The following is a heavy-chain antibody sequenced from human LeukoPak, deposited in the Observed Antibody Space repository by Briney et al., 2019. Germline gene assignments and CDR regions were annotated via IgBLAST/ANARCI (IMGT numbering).Heavy chain of an antibody. CDR2: IQGDGSNT. Sequence: GGSLRLSCVASGLTFSKNWMHWVRQAPGKGLVWVSRIQGDGSNTNYADSVKGRFSISRDNAKNTVYLQMNSLRAEDTGIYYCARGTSAGGPISPFDFWGQGTVVTVSS. CDR3: ARGTSAGGPISPFDF. V-gene: IGHV3-74*01. D-gene: IGHD6-13*01. J-gene: IGHJ4*02. CDR1: GLTFSKNW.